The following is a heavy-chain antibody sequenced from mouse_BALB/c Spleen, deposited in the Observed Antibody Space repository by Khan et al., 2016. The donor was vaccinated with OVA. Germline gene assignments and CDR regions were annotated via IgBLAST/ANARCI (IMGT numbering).Heavy chain of an antibody. CDR2: INPHIGET. D-gene: IGHD6-1*01. CDR3: TRIYRSDFDY. V-gene: IGHV1-20*02. J-gene: IGHJ2*01. CDR1: GYSFTGYF. Sequence: EVELVESGPELVRPGASVKISCTASGYSFTGYFMHWVMQSHGKSLEWIGRINPHIGETFYNQRFKDKATLTVDESSSTAHMELRSLASEDSAVYYCTRIYRSDFDYWGQGTTRTVSS.